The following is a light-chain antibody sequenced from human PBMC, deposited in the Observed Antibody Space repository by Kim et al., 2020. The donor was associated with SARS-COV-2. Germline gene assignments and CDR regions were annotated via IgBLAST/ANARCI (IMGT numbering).Light chain of an antibody. Sequence: EIVMTQSPATLSVSPGESATLSCRASQNIWTSVAWYQQRGGQAPGLLIVDASTRTNGAPARFSGSGSGTEFTLTITSLQPEDSAVYYCQRSRNWPPTFGQGTKLEI. V-gene: IGKV3-15*01. CDR2: DAS. CDR1: QNIWTS. CDR3: QRSRNWPPT. J-gene: IGKJ2*01.